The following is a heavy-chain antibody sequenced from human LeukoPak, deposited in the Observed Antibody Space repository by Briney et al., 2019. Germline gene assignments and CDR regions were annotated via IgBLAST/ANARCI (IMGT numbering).Heavy chain of an antibody. CDR2: IYTSGST. V-gene: IGHV4-61*02. D-gene: IGHD2-2*01. CDR3: ARDLVPAAMGNTGFDP. J-gene: IGHJ5*02. Sequence: PSQTLSLTCTVSGGSISSGSYYWSWIRQPAGKGLEWIGRIYTSGSTNYNPSLKSRVTISVDTSKNQFSLKLSSVTAADTAVYYCARDLVPAAMGNTGFDPWGQGTLVTVSS. CDR1: GGSISSGSYY.